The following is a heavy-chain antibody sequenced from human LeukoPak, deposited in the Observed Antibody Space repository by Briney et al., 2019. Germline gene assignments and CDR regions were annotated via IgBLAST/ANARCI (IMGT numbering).Heavy chain of an antibody. CDR2: IYYFGTT. V-gene: IGHV4-39*07. CDR1: GGSIIDSSYY. J-gene: IGHJ4*02. D-gene: IGHD6-13*01. CDR3: ARDSHAWYGQYYFDF. Sequence: SETLSLTCTVSGGSIIDSSYYWGWIRQPPGKGLEWIGNIYYFGTTLHNPSLKSRVTMSVDTSKNQFSLKLSSVTAADTAVYYCARDSHAWYGQYYFDFWGQGALVTVS.